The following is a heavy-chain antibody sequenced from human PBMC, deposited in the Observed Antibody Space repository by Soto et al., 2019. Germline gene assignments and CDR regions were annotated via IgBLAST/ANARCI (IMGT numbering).Heavy chain of an antibody. Sequence: PGGSLRLSCAASGFALSSFDMDWVRQAPGKGLEWVSYINMDGGSTHYAESVKGRFTISRDNGRNSLSLQMDSLRVEDTAVYYCARSGSIDYWGRGTLVTVSS. CDR1: GFALSSFD. CDR3: ARSGSIDY. V-gene: IGHV3-48*03. CDR2: INMDGGST. J-gene: IGHJ4*02.